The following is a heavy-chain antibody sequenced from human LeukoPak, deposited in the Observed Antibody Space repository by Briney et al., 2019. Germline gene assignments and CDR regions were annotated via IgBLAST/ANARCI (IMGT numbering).Heavy chain of an antibody. V-gene: IGHV5-51*01. CDR1: GYSFTNYW. CDR2: IYPGDSDT. J-gene: IGHJ4*02. CDR3: ARYPEPGIAVASVGYFDY. D-gene: IGHD6-19*01. Sequence: GESLKISCKGSGYSFTNYWIGWVRQMPGKGLEWMGIIYPGDSDTRYSPSFQGQVTISADKSISTAYLQWSSLKASDTAMYYCARYPEPGIAVASVGYFDYWGQGTLVTVSS.